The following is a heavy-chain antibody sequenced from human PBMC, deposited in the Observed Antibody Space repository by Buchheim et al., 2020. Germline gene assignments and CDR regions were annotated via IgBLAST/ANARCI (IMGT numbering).Heavy chain of an antibody. V-gene: IGHV3-48*02. CDR3: ARDLMGYLFDY. D-gene: IGHD2-8*01. CDR2: IDRSGGSP. J-gene: IGHJ4*02. Sequence: EVQLVESGGGLVQPGMSLRLSCEGSGFTFRNNAMHWVRQAPGKGLEWIAHIDRSGGSPFYAASVKGRFTLSRDNAQNSLYLQMYSLRDEDTAVYYCARDLMGYLFDYCGQGTL. CDR1: GFTFRNNA.